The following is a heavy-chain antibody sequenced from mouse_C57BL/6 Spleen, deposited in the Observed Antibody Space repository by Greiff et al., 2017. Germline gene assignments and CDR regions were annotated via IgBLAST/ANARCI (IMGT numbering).Heavy chain of an antibody. V-gene: IGHV1-26*01. CDR2: INPNNGGT. Sequence: EVQLQQSGPELVKPGASVKISCKASGYTFTDYYMNWVKQSHGKSLEWIGDINPNNGGTSYNQKFKGKATLTVDKSSSTAYMELRSLTSEDSAVYYCASPPFLGSYYAMDYWGQGTSVTVSS. CDR3: ASPPFLGSYYAMDY. CDR1: GYTFTDYY. J-gene: IGHJ4*01. D-gene: IGHD2-14*01.